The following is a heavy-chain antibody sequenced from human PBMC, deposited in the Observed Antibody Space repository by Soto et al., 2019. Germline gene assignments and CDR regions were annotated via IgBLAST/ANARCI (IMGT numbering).Heavy chain of an antibody. V-gene: IGHV3-23*01. CDR3: ARGLRSVLDY. Sequence: GGSLRLSCAASGFSFSYSAMSWVRQAPGKGLECVSGISGNGGFTYYADSVKGRFIISRDNSKDTVDLQMTSLRAEDTAIYYCARGLRSVLDYWGQGTLVTVSS. CDR2: ISGNGGFT. D-gene: IGHD6-6*01. J-gene: IGHJ4*02. CDR1: GFSFSYSA.